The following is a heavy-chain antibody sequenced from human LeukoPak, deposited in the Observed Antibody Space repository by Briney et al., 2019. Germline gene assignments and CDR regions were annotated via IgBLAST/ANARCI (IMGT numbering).Heavy chain of an antibody. V-gene: IGHV3-20*04. J-gene: IGHJ4*02. CDR1: GFTFDDYG. CDR3: ARDYCGGDCYPFDY. CDR2: INWNGGST. D-gene: IGHD2-21*02. Sequence: GGSLRLSCAVSGFTFDDYGVSWVRQAPGKGLEWVSCINWNGGSTGYADSVKGRFTISRDNAKKSVYLKMNSLRDEDTALYYCARDYCGGDCYPFDYWGQGTLVTVSS.